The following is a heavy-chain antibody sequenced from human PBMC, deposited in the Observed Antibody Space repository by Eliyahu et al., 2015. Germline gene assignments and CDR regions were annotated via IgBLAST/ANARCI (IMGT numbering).Heavy chain of an antibody. J-gene: IGHJ4*02. V-gene: IGHV2-5*02. CDR2: IYWDDDK. CDR1: GFSLRSSGVG. CDR3: ASLPY. Sequence: QITLKESGPTLVKPTQTLTLTCTFSGFSLRSSGVGVGWIRQPPGKALXCLALIYWDDDKRYSPSLKSRLTITKDTSKNQVVLTLANMDPLDTATYYCASLPYWGQGTLVTVSS.